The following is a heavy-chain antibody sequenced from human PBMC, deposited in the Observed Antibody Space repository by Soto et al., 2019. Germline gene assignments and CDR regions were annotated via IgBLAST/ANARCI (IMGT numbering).Heavy chain of an antibody. D-gene: IGHD3-9*01. J-gene: IGHJ4*02. V-gene: IGHV3-74*01. Sequence: VQLVESGGGLVQPGGSLRLSCAASGFTFSSHWMHWVRHAPGKGLVWVSRINSDGRSTTNADSVKGRFTISRDNARNTLYLQMNSLRAEDTAVYYCARDSSWTGYSAQFDSWGQGTLVTVAS. CDR3: ARDSSWTGYSAQFDS. CDR1: GFTFSSHW. CDR2: INSDGRST.